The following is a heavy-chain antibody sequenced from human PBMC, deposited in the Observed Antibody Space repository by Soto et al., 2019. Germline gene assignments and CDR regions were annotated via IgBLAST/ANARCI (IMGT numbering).Heavy chain of an antibody. D-gene: IGHD2-2*01. V-gene: IGHV1-46*03. Sequence: ASVKVSCKASGYTFTSYYMHWVRQAPGQGLEWMGIINPSGGSTSYAQKFQGRVTMTRDTSTSTVYMELSSLRSEDTAVYYCAREWLADCSSTSCSEQVLDFWAQRTLVTVSS. J-gene: IGHJ4*02. CDR2: INPSGGST. CDR1: GYTFTSYY. CDR3: AREWLADCSSTSCSEQVLDF.